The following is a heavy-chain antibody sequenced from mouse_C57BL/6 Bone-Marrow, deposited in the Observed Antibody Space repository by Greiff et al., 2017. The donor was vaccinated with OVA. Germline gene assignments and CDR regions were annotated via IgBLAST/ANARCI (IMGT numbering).Heavy chain of an antibody. J-gene: IGHJ1*03. CDR2: IRSKSSNYAT. V-gene: IGHV10-3*01. D-gene: IGHD1-1*01. CDR1: GFTFTTYA. CDR3: VRERYYYGCRSDGCIDV. Sequence: EVKVVESGGGLVQPKGSLKLSCAASGFTFTTYAMHWVRQAPGQGLEWVARIRSKSSNYATYYADSVKDRLTISRDDSQSMLYLQMNNLKTEDTAMYYCVRERYYYGCRSDGCIDVWGKGTTVTVSS.